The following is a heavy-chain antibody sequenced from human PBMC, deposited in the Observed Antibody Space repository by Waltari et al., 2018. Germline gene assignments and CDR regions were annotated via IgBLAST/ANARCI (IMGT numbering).Heavy chain of an antibody. V-gene: IGHV1-69*02. CDR2: IIPCHGIS. CDR1: GGTLSSYT. Sequence: QVQLVQSGAEVKKPGSSVTVSCKASGGTLSSYTVTWVRQAPGQGLEWMGSIIPCHGISKYAQSLQARRTITVDQSTNTGYMELKSLRPEDTGVYYCARSGEMKGTVDYWGQGTLVTVSS. D-gene: IGHD1-1*01. J-gene: IGHJ4*02. CDR3: ARSGEMKGTVDY.